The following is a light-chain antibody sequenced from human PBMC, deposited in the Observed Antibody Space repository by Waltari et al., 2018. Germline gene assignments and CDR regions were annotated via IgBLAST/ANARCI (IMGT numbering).Light chain of an antibody. J-gene: IGKJ2*01. CDR3: QHYATAPPYT. V-gene: IGKV3-20*01. CDR2: AAS. Sequence: EIVLTQSPGTLSLSPGQTATLSCWASQSVSSSFFAWYQQRPGQAPRLLIYAASKRAPCIPDRFRCSGSGTDFTLTISRLEPEDFALYYCQHYATAPPYTFGQGTKLEIK. CDR1: QSVSSSF.